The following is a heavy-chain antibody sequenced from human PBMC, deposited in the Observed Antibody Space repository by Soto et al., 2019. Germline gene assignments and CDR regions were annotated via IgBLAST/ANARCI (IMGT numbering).Heavy chain of an antibody. D-gene: IGHD2-2*01. CDR1: GFTFSSYG. Sequence: PGGSLRLSCAASGFTFSSYGMHWVRQAPGKGLEWVAVIWYDGSKRYYADSVKGRFTISRDNSKNTLYLQMNSLRAEDTAVFYCARDLDCSSTSCSWGIDYWGQGTLVTVSS. CDR2: IWYDGSKR. J-gene: IGHJ4*02. V-gene: IGHV3-33*01. CDR3: ARDLDCSSTSCSWGIDY.